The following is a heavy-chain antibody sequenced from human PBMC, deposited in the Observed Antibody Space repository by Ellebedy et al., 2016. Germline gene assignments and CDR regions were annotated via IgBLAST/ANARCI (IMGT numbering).Heavy chain of an antibody. V-gene: IGHV3-74*01. D-gene: IGHD3-22*01. J-gene: IGHJ3*02. CDR2: IYRDGSHT. CDR3: ARELPAEKQTDSFDI. Sequence: GESLKISCAASGFTFSSYWMHWVRQAPGKGLVWVSRIYRDGSHTSYADSVKDRFTISRDNAKNTLYLQMNSLRAEDTGVYYCARELPAEKQTDSFDIWGQGTMVTVSS. CDR1: GFTFSSYW.